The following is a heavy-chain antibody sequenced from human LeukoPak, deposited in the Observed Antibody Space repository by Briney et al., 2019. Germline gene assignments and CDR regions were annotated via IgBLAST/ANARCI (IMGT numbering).Heavy chain of an antibody. D-gene: IGHD3-22*01. CDR3: AKGTYYYDSSGYYYSNYFDY. CDR1: GFTFTSYV. J-gene: IGHJ4*02. V-gene: IGHV3-23*01. Sequence: GGSLRLSCAASGFTFTSYVMSWVRQAPGKGLEWVSAISGSGGSTYYADSVKGRFTISRDNSKNTLYLQMNSLRAEDTAVYYCAKGTYYYDSSGYYYSNYFDYWGQGTLVTVSS. CDR2: ISGSGGST.